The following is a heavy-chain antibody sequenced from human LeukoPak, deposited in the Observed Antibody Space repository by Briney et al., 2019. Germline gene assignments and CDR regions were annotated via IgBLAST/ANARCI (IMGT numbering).Heavy chain of an antibody. CDR1: GGSISSYY. J-gene: IGHJ4*02. CDR2: IYYSGST. V-gene: IGHV4-59*08. CDR3: ARLAGYSGYDFRAYYFDY. D-gene: IGHD5-12*01. Sequence: PSETLSLTCTVSGGSISSYYWSWIRQPPGKGLEWIGYIYYSGSTNYNPSLKCRVTISVDTSKNQFSLKLSSVTAADTAVYYCARLAGYSGYDFRAYYFDYWGQGTLVTVSS.